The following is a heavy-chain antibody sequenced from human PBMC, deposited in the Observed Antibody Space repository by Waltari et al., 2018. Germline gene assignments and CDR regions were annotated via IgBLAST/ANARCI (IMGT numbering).Heavy chain of an antibody. J-gene: IGHJ4*02. V-gene: IGHV3-30-3*01. Sequence: QVQLVESGGDVVQPGRSLRLSCAASGFPLRFYRVYWVRQAPGKGLEWVTMISLDGTNIFYADSVRGRFTVSRDNSRNTVYLQIDSLRPEDTAVYYCATLMFQGSDLDHWGQGTLVTVSS. D-gene: IGHD3-10*02. CDR3: ATLMFQGSDLDH. CDR1: GFPLRFYR. CDR2: ISLDGTNI.